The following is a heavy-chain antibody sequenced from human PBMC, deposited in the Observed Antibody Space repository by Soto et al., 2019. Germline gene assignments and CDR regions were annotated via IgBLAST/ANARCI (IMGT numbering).Heavy chain of an antibody. D-gene: IGHD1-26*01. Sequence: QVQLVQSGAEVRKPGASVKVSCKASNYTFTSYGISWVRQAPGQGLEWMGWISVYYGNTNYAQKFQARVNMTTDTSTNTAYRELRILTSDDTAVYSCARCCLKWAGGVFAFWGQVTLGTVSS. J-gene: IGHJ4*02. CDR1: NYTFTSYG. CDR2: ISVYYGNT. V-gene: IGHV1-18*04. CDR3: ARCCLKWAGGVFAF.